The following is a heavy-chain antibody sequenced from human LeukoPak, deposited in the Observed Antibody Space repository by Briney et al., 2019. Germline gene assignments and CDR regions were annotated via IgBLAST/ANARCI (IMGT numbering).Heavy chain of an antibody. CDR2: ISSSSSYI. J-gene: IGHJ4*02. CDR3: ARGVRFLEWLDY. D-gene: IGHD3-3*01. Sequence: GGSLRLSCAASGFTFSSYSMNWVRQAPGKGLEWVSSISSSSSYIYYADSVKGRFTISRDNAKNSLYLQMNSLRAEDTAVYYCARGVRFLEWLDYWGQGTLVTVSS. V-gene: IGHV3-21*01. CDR1: GFTFSSYS.